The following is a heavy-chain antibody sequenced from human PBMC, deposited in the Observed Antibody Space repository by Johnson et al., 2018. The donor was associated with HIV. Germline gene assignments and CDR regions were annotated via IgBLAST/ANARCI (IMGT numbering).Heavy chain of an antibody. D-gene: IGHD7-27*01. Sequence: QVQLVESGGGLVQPGRSLRLSCVASGFTLSPYGMHWVRQAPGKGLEWVAVMSYDGSNKYYADSVKGRFTISRDSSKNTLYLQMKRLRPEDTAVYYCAKDRNWGRLFDAFDIWGQGTMVTVSS. V-gene: IGHV3-30*18. J-gene: IGHJ3*02. CDR2: MSYDGSNK. CDR3: AKDRNWGRLFDAFDI. CDR1: GFTLSPYG.